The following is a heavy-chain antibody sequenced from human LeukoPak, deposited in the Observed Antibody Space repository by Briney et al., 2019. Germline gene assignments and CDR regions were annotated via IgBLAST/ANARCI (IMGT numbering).Heavy chain of an antibody. Sequence: PGGSLRLSCAASGFTVSSNYMSWVRLAPGKGLEWVSVIYSGGSTYYADSVKGRFTISRDNSKNTLYLQMNSLRAEDTAVYYCARWGYSYGYGFDYWGQGTLVTVSS. V-gene: IGHV3-53*01. J-gene: IGHJ4*02. CDR2: IYSGGST. CDR1: GFTVSSNY. CDR3: ARWGYSYGYGFDY. D-gene: IGHD5-18*01.